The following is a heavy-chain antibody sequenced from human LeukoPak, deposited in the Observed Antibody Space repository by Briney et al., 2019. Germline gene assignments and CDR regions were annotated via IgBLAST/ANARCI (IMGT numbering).Heavy chain of an antibody. CDR3: ARYYYDDRWFDP. J-gene: IGHJ5*02. CDR2: IYYSGST. Sequence: SETLSLTCTVSGGSISRGGYYWSWIRQHPGKGLEWIGYIYYSGSTYYNPSLKSRVTISVDTSKSQFSLKLSSVTAADTAVYYCARYYYDDRWFDPWGQGTLVTVSS. CDR1: GGSISRGGYY. V-gene: IGHV4-31*03. D-gene: IGHD3-22*01.